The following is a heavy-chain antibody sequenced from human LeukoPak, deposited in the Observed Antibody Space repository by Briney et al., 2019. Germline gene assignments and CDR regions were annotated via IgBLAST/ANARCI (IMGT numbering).Heavy chain of an antibody. CDR3: AKSFPDSPMSELDY. J-gene: IGHJ4*02. Sequence: GGSLRLSCAASGFTFSNAWMNWVRQAPGKGLEWVGRIKSKTDGGTTDYAAPVKGRFTISRDDSKNTLYLQMNSLRAEDTAVYYCAKSFPDSPMSELDYWGQGTLVTVSS. CDR1: GFTFSNAW. D-gene: IGHD1-26*01. V-gene: IGHV3-15*07. CDR2: IKSKTDGGTT.